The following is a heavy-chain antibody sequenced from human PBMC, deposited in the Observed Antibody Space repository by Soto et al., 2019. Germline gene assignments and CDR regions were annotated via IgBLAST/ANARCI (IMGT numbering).Heavy chain of an antibody. J-gene: IGHJ4*02. CDR1: GYTFTSYY. V-gene: IGHV1-46*01. CDR3: ARGLRYFDWLPSSLIDY. Sequence: ASVKVSCMASGYTFTSYYMHWVRQAPGQGLEWMGIINPSGGSTSYAQKFQGRVTMTRDTSTSTVYMELSSLRSEDTAVYYCARGLRYFDWLPSSLIDYWGQGTLVTVSS. D-gene: IGHD3-9*01. CDR2: INPSGGST.